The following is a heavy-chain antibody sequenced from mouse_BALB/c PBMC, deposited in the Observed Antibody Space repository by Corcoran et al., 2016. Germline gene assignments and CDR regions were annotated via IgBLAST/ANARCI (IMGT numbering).Heavy chain of an antibody. J-gene: IGHJ2*01. CDR1: GYTFPSYV. CDR2: IYPYNDGI. CDR3: AREVPGGNPFDY. V-gene: IGHV1S136*01. Sequence: EVQLQQSGPELVKPGASVKMSCKASGYTFPSYVIHWVKQKPGQGLEWIGYIYPYNDGIKYNEKFKGKATLTSDKSSSTAYMGLNSLTSEDSAGYYCAREVPGGNPFDYWGQGTTLAVSS.